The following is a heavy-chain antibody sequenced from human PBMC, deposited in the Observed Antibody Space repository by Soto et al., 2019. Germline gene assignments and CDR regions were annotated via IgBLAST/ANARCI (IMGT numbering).Heavy chain of an antibody. J-gene: IGHJ3*02. CDR2: IGTAGDT. V-gene: IGHV3-13*01. CDR1: GFTFSSYD. CDR3: ARSYCSGGSCYSELFRGAFDI. Sequence: AGGSLRLSCAASGFTFSSYDMHWVRQATGKGLEWVSAIGTAGDTYYPGSVKGRFTISRENAKNSLYLQMNSLRAEDTAVYYCARSYCSGGSCYSELFRGAFDIWGQGTMVTVSS. D-gene: IGHD2-15*01.